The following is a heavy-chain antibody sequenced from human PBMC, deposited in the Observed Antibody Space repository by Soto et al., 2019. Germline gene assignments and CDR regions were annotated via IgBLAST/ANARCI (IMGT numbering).Heavy chain of an antibody. CDR1: GYTFTSYA. D-gene: IGHD3-3*01. J-gene: IGHJ4*02. Sequence: QVQLVQSGSELKKPGASVKVSCKASGYTFTSYAMNWVRQAPGQGLEWMGWINTNTGNPTYAQGFTGRFVFSLDTSVSTAELQICSLKAEDTAVYYGARGDAGYDFWSGYPPMGQQLGGVDYGGQGTLVTVSS. V-gene: IGHV7-4-1*01. CDR2: INTNTGNP. CDR3: ARGDAGYDFWSGYPPMGQQLGGVDY.